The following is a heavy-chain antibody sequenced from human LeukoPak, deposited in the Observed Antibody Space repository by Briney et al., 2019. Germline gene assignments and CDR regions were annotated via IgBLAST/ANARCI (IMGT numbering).Heavy chain of an antibody. D-gene: IGHD3-10*01. V-gene: IGHV4-34*01. CDR3: ARARRITMVRWFDP. CDR2: INHSGST. CDR1: GGSFSGYY. Sequence: SETLSLTCAVYGGSFSGYYWSWTRQPPGKGLEWIGEINHSGSTNYNPSLKSRVTISVDTSKNQFSLKLSSVTAADTAVYYCARARRITMVRWFDPWGQGTLVTVSS. J-gene: IGHJ5*02.